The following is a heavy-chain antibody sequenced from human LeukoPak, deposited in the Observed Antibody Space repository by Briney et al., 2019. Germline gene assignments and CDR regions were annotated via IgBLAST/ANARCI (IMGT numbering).Heavy chain of an antibody. V-gene: IGHV1-2*02. CDR2: INPNSGGT. J-gene: IGHJ3*02. CDR1: GYTFTGYY. CDR3: ARQHYYDSSGLNDAFDI. Sequence: ASVKVSCKASGYTFTGYYMHWVRQAPGQGLEWMGWINPNSGGTNYAQKFQGRVTMTRDTSISTAYMELSRLRSDDTAVYYCARQHYYDSSGLNDAFDIWGKGTTVTVSS. D-gene: IGHD3-22*01.